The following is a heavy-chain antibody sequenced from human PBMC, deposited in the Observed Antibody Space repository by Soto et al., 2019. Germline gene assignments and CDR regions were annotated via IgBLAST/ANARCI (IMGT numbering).Heavy chain of an antibody. Sequence: PGGSLSLPCAASAFTFSSYAMHWVRPAPGKGLEWLAVISYDGSNKYYADSVQGRFSISSDNSKSTLYLQLNSLRAEDTPVHYCTRGGMLVQYFFDYLGEATLVTFSS. CDR2: ISYDGSNK. J-gene: IGHJ4*02. D-gene: IGHD2-8*01. CDR3: TRGGMLVQYFFDY. V-gene: IGHV3-30-3*01. CDR1: AFTFSSYA.